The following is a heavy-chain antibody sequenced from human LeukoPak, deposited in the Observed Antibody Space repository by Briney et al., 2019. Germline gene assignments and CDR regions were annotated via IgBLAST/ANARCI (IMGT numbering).Heavy chain of an antibody. Sequence: GASVKVSCKASGYTFTSYDINWVRQATGQGLEWMGWMNPNSGNTGYAQKFQGRVTMTRNTSISTAYMELRSLRSDDTAVYYCARRPYYDSSGYYFGYYYYGMDVWGQGTTVTVSS. J-gene: IGHJ6*02. V-gene: IGHV1-8*01. D-gene: IGHD3-22*01. CDR3: ARRPYYDSSGYYFGYYYYGMDV. CDR2: MNPNSGNT. CDR1: GYTFTSYD.